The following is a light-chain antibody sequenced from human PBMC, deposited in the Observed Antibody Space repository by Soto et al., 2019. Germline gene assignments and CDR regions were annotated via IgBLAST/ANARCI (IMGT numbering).Light chain of an antibody. CDR2: AAS. V-gene: IGKV1-39*01. CDR1: QSIARY. J-gene: IGKJ3*01. Sequence: DIQMTKSPYSLSASVQDRVTITCRASQSIARYLNWDQQKAGKAPKLLIYAASSLQSGFPSWFSASGSGTDFTLTISSLQTEDYATYYCQQSYIPPFTFGHGTKVDI. CDR3: QQSYIPPFT.